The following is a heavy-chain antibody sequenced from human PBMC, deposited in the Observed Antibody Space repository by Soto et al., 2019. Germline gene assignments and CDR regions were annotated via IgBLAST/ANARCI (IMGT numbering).Heavy chain of an antibody. CDR2: ISSSSSYI. CDR1: GFTFSSYS. Sequence: GGSLTLSCAASGFTFSSYSMNWVRQAPGKGLEWVSSISSSSSYIYYADSVKGRSTISRDDTKNSLYLQMKSLRAEETAVYYCARVTCFWSGYYVGWFDPWGQGTLVTVSS. D-gene: IGHD3-3*01. V-gene: IGHV3-21*01. CDR3: ARVTCFWSGYYVGWFDP. J-gene: IGHJ5*02.